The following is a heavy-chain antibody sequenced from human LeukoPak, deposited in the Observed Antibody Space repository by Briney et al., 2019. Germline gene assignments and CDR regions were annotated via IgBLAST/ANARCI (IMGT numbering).Heavy chain of an antibody. J-gene: IGHJ4*02. V-gene: IGHV3-21*04. CDR3: ARRQWLET. D-gene: IGHD6-19*01. CDR2: ISGFNT. Sequence: GGSLRLSCTTSGFAFSNYAMNWVRQAPGKGPEWVSGISGFNTYYADSVKGRFTISRDNAKNSLYLQMNSLRAEDTAVYYCARRQWLETWGQGTLVTVSS. CDR1: GFAFSNYA.